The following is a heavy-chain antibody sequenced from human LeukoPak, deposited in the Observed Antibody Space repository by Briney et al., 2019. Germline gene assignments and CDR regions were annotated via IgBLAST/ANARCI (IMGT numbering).Heavy chain of an antibody. Sequence: GASVKVSCKASGGTFSSYAISWVRQAPGQGLEWMGGIIPIFGTANYAQKFQGRVTITADESTSTAYMELSSLRSEDTAVYYCARDNHSSSWIRLNYYYYMDVWGKGTTVTVSS. CDR1: GGTFSSYA. CDR3: ARDNHSSSWIRLNYYYYMDV. CDR2: IIPIFGTA. J-gene: IGHJ6*03. V-gene: IGHV1-69*13. D-gene: IGHD6-13*01.